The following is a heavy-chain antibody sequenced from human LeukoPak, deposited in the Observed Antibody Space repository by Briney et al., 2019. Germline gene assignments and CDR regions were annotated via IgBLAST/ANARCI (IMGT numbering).Heavy chain of an antibody. CDR1: GYTFTGYY. D-gene: IGHD3-16*02. Sequence: ASVSVSCRASGYTFTGYYMHGVRQARGQGREGVGWINPNSGGKKYAQKFQGRVTMTRDTSISTAYMELSRLRSDDTAVYYCARDGVITFGGVIVAFDYWGQGTLVTVSS. V-gene: IGHV1-2*02. CDR2: INPNSGGK. J-gene: IGHJ4*02. CDR3: ARDGVITFGGVIVAFDY.